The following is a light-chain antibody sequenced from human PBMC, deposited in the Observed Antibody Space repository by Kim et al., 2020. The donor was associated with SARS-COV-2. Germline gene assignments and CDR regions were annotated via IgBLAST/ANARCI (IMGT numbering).Light chain of an antibody. CDR3: QQYYKSPFT. J-gene: IGKJ4*01. Sequence: AAINCKSSQTNLSSSTNKNYLAWYQQKPGQPPKLLIYWSSTRQSGIPDRFSGSGSGTDFTLTINSLQAEDVAVYFCQQYYKSPFTFGGGTKVDIK. CDR1: QTNLSSSTNKNY. V-gene: IGKV4-1*01. CDR2: WSS.